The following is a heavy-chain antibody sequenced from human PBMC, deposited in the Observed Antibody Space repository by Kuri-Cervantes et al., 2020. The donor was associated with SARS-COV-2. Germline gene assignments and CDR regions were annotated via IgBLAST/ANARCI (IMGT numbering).Heavy chain of an antibody. D-gene: IGHD1-26*01. Sequence: ASVKVSCKASGYTFTGYYIHWVRQAPGQGLEWMGWINRDSGGTSTSIRTAYMELSSLRSEDTAVYYCARDPDRDREDYYYGMDVWGQGTTVTVSS. CDR1: GYTFTGYY. J-gene: IGHJ6*02. CDR2: INRDSGGT. CDR3: ARDPDRDREDYYYGMDV. V-gene: IGHV1-2*02.